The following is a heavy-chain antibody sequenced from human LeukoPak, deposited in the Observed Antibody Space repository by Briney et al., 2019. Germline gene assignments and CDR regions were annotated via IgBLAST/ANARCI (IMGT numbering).Heavy chain of an antibody. CDR1: GFTFSSYT. CDR3: VRVGDYYDSGGYQGFDY. CDR2: ISSSSYYI. Sequence: GGSLRLSCAASGFTFSSYTMNWVRQAPGKGLEWVSSISSSSYYIYYADSVKGRFTISRGNAKNSVYLQMNSLRDEDTAVYYCVRVGDYYDSGGYQGFDYWGQGTLVTVSS. V-gene: IGHV3-21*01. D-gene: IGHD3-22*01. J-gene: IGHJ4*02.